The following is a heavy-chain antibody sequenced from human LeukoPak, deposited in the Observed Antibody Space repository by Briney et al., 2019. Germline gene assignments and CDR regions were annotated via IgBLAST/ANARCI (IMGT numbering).Heavy chain of an antibody. CDR2: IYCDGSNE. V-gene: IGHV3-33*01. CDR3: ASLLIGVGMDV. Sequence: GGSLRLSCAASGFTFSSYGMHWVRQAPGEGLEWVALIYCDGSNEYYADSVKGRFTISRDNSKNTLYLQMNSLRAEDTAVYYCASLLIGVGMDVWGQGTTVTVSS. D-gene: IGHD3-16*01. CDR1: GFTFSSYG. J-gene: IGHJ6*02.